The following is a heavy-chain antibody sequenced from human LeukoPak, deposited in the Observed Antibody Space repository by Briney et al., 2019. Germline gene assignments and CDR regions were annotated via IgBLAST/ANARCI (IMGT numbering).Heavy chain of an antibody. Sequence: GGSLRLSCAASGFIFTNAWMNWVRQAPGKGLEWVAIISYDGTNKYYADSVKGRFTISRNNSKNTLFLQMNSLKTEDTAVYYCARDADDWGFDYWGQGTLVTVSS. CDR3: ARDADDWGFDY. V-gene: IGHV3-30-3*01. D-gene: IGHD7-27*01. J-gene: IGHJ4*02. CDR1: GFIFTNAW. CDR2: ISYDGTNK.